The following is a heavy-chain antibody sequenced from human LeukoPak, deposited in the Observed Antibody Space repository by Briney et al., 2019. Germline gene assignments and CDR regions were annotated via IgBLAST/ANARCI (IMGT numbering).Heavy chain of an antibody. CDR2: VNPNTGGT. CDR1: GYTFTSYG. D-gene: IGHD3-10*01. V-gene: IGHV1-2*02. J-gene: IGHJ4*02. CDR3: ARVLSGVLWH. Sequence: ASVKVSCKASGYTFTSYGISWVRQAPGQGLEWMGWVNPNTGGTNYAQKFQGRVTMTRDTSISTAYMELSRLRSDDTAVYYCARVLSGVLWHWGQGTLVTVSS.